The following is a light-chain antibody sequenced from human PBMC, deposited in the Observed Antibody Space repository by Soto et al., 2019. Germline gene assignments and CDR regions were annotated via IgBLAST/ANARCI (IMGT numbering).Light chain of an antibody. J-gene: IGKJ3*01. CDR2: GAS. Sequence: EIVLTQSPAILSLSPGERATLSCRASQSVSSSYLAWYQQKPGQAPRLLIYGASSRATGIPDRFSGSGSGTDFTLTISRLEPEDFAVYFCQHYGTFGPGTKVDIK. V-gene: IGKV3-20*01. CDR1: QSVSSSY. CDR3: QHYGT.